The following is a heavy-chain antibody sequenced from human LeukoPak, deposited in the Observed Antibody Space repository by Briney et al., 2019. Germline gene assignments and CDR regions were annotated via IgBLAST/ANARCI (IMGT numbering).Heavy chain of an antibody. CDR1: GGSFSGYY. CDR2: IYYSGST. Sequence: SETLSLTCAVYGGSFSGYYWNWIRQPPGKGLEWIGHIYYSGSTNYNPSLKSRVTISLDTSKNQFSLKLRFVTAADTAVYYCARLTPGGYWGQGTLVTVSS. V-gene: IGHV4-59*08. J-gene: IGHJ4*02. CDR3: ARLTPGGY. D-gene: IGHD2-15*01.